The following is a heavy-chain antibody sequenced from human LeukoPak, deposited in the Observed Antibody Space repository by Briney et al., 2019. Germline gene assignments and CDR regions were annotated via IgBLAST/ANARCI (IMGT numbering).Heavy chain of an antibody. J-gene: IGHJ4*02. D-gene: IGHD1-7*01. Sequence: PARSLRLSCAAAGFTFSSYWMSWVRQAPGKGLEWVANIKQDGSEKYYVDSVKGRFTISRDNAKNSLYLQMNSRRAEDTAVYYCARGYWNYVGWGQGTLVTVSS. V-gene: IGHV3-7*01. CDR1: GFTFSSYW. CDR2: IKQDGSEK. CDR3: ARGYWNYVG.